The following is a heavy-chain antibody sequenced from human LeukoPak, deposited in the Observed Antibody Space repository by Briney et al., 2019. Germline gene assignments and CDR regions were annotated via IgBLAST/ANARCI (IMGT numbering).Heavy chain of an antibody. J-gene: IGHJ4*02. CDR1: GFTFSSYG. V-gene: IGHV3-33*01. D-gene: IGHD4-17*01. CDR2: IWYDGSNK. CDR3: ARGVDYGIPPVDY. Sequence: PGRSLRLSCVASGFTFSSYGMHWVRQAPGKGLEWVAVIWYDGSNKYYADSVKGRFTISRDNSKNTLYLQMNSLRAEDTAVYYCARGVDYGIPPVDYWGQGTLVTVSS.